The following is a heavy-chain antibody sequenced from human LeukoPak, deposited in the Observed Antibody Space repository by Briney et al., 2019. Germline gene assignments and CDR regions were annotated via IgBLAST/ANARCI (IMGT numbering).Heavy chain of an antibody. CDR3: AREGPQYYDFSP. D-gene: IGHD3-3*01. V-gene: IGHV4-39*07. CDR1: GGSISSSSYY. J-gene: IGHJ5*02. Sequence: SETLSLTCTVSGGSISSSSYYWGWIRQPPGKGLEWIGSIYYSGSTYYNPSLKSRVTISADTSKNQFSLKLSSVTAADTAVCYCAREGPQYYDFSPWGQGTLVTVSS. CDR2: IYYSGST.